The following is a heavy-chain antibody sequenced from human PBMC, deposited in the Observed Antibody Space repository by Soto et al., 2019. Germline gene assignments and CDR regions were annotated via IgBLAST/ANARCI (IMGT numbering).Heavy chain of an antibody. CDR1: GGSISSYY. V-gene: IGHV4-59*01. Sequence: SETLSLTCTVSGGSISSYYWSWIRQPPGKGLEWIGYIYYSGSTNYNPSLKSRVNISVDTSKNQLSLKLSFVTAADTAVYYCARDSSGWYYYGMDVWGQGTTVTVSS. D-gene: IGHD6-19*01. J-gene: IGHJ6*02. CDR2: IYYSGST. CDR3: ARDSSGWYYYGMDV.